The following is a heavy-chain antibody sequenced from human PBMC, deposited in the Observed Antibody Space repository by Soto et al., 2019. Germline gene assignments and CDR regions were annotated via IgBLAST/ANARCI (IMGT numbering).Heavy chain of an antibody. CDR2: IAPLFSTT. D-gene: IGHD6-13*01. V-gene: IGHV1-69*01. Sequence: QVQLVQSGAEVKEPGSSVKVSCKATGDLFNNYAFNWVRQAPGQGLEWMGRIAPLFSTTNYAQKFQGRVTIVAVGVTTIVYLEVSNLESEDTAMYYCAASSSVAAAGYFKFWGQGTLVTVSP. J-gene: IGHJ4*02. CDR1: GDLFNNYA. CDR3: AASSSVAAAGYFKF.